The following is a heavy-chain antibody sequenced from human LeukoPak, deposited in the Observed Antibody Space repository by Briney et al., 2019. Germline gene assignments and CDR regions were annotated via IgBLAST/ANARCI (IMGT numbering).Heavy chain of an antibody. CDR1: GYTFTSYD. J-gene: IGHJ6*02. D-gene: IGHD2-2*01. CDR3: ARYCSSTSCYYYYGMDV. CDR2: MNPNSGNT. Sequence: ASVKVSCKASGYTFTSYDINWVRQATGQGLEWMGWMNPNSGNTGYAQKFQGRVTVTRNTSISTAYMELSSLRSEDTAVYYCARYCSSTSCYYYYGMDVWGQGTTVTVSS. V-gene: IGHV1-8*01.